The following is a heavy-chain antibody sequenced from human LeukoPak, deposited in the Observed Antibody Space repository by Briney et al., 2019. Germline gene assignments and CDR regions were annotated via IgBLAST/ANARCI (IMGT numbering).Heavy chain of an antibody. V-gene: IGHV4-39*07. D-gene: IGHD6-13*01. CDR1: GGSIGSSGYY. CDR2: INHSGST. Sequence: SETLSLTCTVSGGSIGSSGYYWSWIRQPPGKGLEWIGEINHSGSTNYNPSLKSRVTISVDTSKNQFSLKLSSVTAADTAVYYCARSGGGSSWYLKPSWAHSNYFDYWGQGTLVTVSS. J-gene: IGHJ4*02. CDR3: ARSGGGSSWYLKPSWAHSNYFDY.